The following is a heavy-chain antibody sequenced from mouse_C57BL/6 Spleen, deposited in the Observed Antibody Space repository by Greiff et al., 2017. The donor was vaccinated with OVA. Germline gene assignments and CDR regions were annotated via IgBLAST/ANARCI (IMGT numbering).Heavy chain of an antibody. CDR2: INPNNGGT. J-gene: IGHJ4*01. CDR1: GYTFTDYY. D-gene: IGHD1-1*01. Sequence: EVQLQQSGPELVKPGASVKISCKASGYTFTDYYMNWVKQSHGKSLEWIGDINPNNGGTSYNQKFKGKATLTVDKSSSTAYMELRSLTSEDSAVHYCARNGSSPSYAMDYWGQGTSVTVSS. V-gene: IGHV1-26*01. CDR3: ARNGSSPSYAMDY.